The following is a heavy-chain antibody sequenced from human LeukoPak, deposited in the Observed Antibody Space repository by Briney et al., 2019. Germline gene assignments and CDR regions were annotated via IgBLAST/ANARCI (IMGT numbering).Heavy chain of an antibody. J-gene: IGHJ4*02. CDR1: GFTLSSYA. Sequence: GGSLRLSCAASGFTLSSYAMSWVRQAPGKGLEWVSAISGSGGSTYYADSVKGRFTISRDNSKNTLYLQMNSLRAEDTAVYYCAICHWYSSGCRNDYWGQGTLVTVSS. CDR2: ISGSGGST. V-gene: IGHV3-23*01. D-gene: IGHD6-19*01. CDR3: AICHWYSSGCRNDY.